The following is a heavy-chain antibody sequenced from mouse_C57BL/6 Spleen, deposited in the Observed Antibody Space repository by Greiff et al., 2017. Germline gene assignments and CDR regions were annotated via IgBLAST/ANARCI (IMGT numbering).Heavy chain of an antibody. CDR2: IHPNSGST. CDR3: ARPLYDGYYERAWFAY. D-gene: IGHD2-3*01. Sequence: QVQLQQPGAELVKPGASVKLSCKASGYTFTSYWLHWVKKRPGQGLEWIGMIHPNSGSTNYNEKFKSKATLTVDKSSSTDYMQLSSLTSEDSAVYYCARPLYDGYYERAWFAYWGQGTLVTVSA. J-gene: IGHJ3*01. CDR1: GYTFTSYW. V-gene: IGHV1-64*01.